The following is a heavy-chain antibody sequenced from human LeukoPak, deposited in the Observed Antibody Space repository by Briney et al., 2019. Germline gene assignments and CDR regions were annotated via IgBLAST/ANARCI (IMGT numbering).Heavy chain of an antibody. V-gene: IGHV3-48*04. CDR1: GFTFSSCA. Sequence: GGSLRLSCAASGFTFSSCAMSWVRQAPGKGLEWISYISVSGSTMYYADSVKGRFTISRDNAKNSVYLQMNSLRADDTAVYYCARDVADIVGVGRDFWNYWGQGALVTVSA. CDR2: ISVSGSTM. CDR3: ARDVADIVGVGRDFWNY. J-gene: IGHJ4*02. D-gene: IGHD1-26*01.